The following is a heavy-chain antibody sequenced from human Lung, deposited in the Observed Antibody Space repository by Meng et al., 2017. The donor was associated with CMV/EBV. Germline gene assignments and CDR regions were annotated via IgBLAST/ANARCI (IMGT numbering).Heavy chain of an antibody. CDR1: GGSISTYY. V-gene: IGHV4-59*12. Sequence: SXTLSLXFTVSGGSISTYYWNWLRQLPGKGLEWIGYISNSGSTDYNPSLKSRVTISVDTSKNQFSLKMSSVTAADTAVYYCARDQVRAAAGIWEPDHAFDIWXQGTXVTVSS. D-gene: IGHD6-13*01. CDR2: ISNSGST. CDR3: ARDQVRAAAGIWEPDHAFDI. J-gene: IGHJ3*02.